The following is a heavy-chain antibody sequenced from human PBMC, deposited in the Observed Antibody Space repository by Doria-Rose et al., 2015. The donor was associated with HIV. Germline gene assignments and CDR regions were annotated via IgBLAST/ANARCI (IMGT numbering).Heavy chain of an antibody. CDR1: GITFSRYS. D-gene: IGHD3-22*01. CDR2: ISSSSEYI. J-gene: IGHJ4*02. CDR3: ARDHYDSGGYYRD. V-gene: IGHV3-21*03. Sequence: GKPGGSLRLSCAASGITFSRYSMNWVRQAPGKGLEWVSSISSSSEYIYYVDSVQGRFTISRDNAKNSVYLQMNSLRTEDTAVYYCARDHYDSGGYYRDWGQGTLVTVSS.